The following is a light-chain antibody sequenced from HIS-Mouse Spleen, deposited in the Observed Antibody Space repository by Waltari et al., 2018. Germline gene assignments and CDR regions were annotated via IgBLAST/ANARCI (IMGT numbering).Light chain of an antibody. CDR1: QSVTSN. Sequence: IVMPQSPATLSVSPGEKATLPCRASQSVTSNLVWYQQKPGKAPRLLIYGASTRATGIPARFSGSGSGTEFTLTISSMQSEDFAVYYCQQYNNWPRTFGQGTKVEIK. V-gene: IGKV3-15*01. CDR2: GAS. J-gene: IGKJ1*01. CDR3: QQYNNWPRT.